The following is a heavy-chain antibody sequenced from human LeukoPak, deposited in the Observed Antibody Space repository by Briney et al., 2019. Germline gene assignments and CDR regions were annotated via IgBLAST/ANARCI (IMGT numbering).Heavy chain of an antibody. V-gene: IGHV4-39*07. CDR2: IYYSGST. Sequence: SETLSLTCTVSGGSISSSSYYWGWIRQPPGKGLEWIGSIYYSGSTYYNPSLKSRVTISVDTSKNQFSLKLSSVTAADTAVYYCARVDLYADRSGYFDYWGQGTLVTVSS. CDR1: GGSISSSSYY. D-gene: IGHD2-15*01. CDR3: ARVDLYADRSGYFDY. J-gene: IGHJ4*02.